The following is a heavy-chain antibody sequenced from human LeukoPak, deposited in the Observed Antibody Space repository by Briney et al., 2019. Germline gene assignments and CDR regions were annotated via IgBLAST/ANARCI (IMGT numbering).Heavy chain of an antibody. V-gene: IGHV3-21*01. CDR2: IISSHNNI. D-gene: IGHD6-19*01. CDR3: ARGGSPIYYYYMDV. Sequence: GGSLRLSCASSGFTFSSYRMKWVRRAPGKGLDWVSSIISSHNNIYYADSVKGRFSISRDNAKNSLFLQMNSLRAEDTDVYYCARGGSPIYYYYMDVCGKGTTVTISS. CDR1: GFTFSSYR. J-gene: IGHJ6*03.